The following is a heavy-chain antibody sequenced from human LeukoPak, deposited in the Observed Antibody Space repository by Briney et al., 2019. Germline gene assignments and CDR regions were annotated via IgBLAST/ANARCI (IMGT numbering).Heavy chain of an antibody. Sequence: GASVKVSCKASGYTVTSYGISWGRQAPGQGLEWMGWISAYNGNTNYAQKLQGRVTMTTDTSTNTAYMELRRLRSDEKGVYYCARAPRFYYDIIYYFAYWGQGPLVTVSS. V-gene: IGHV1-18*01. CDR1: GYTVTSYG. CDR3: ARAPRFYYDIIYYFAY. J-gene: IGHJ4*02. CDR2: ISAYNGNT. D-gene: IGHD3-9*01.